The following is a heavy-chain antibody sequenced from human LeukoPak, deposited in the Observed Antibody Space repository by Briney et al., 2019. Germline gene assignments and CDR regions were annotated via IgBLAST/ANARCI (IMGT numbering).Heavy chain of an antibody. CDR2: INPNSGSR. D-gene: IGHD1-26*01. CDR3: ARATKSMGVFDY. V-gene: IGHV1-2*06. CDR1: GYTFTGYY. J-gene: IGHJ4*02. Sequence: ASVKVSRKASGYTFTGYYMHGVRQAPGQGLECMVQINPNSGSRKYAQKLRGRVTMHRDTSISTAYMELSRLRSDDTAVYYCARATKSMGVFDYWGQGTLVTVSS.